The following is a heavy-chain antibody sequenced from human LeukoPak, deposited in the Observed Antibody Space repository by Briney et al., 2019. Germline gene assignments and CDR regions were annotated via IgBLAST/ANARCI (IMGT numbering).Heavy chain of an antibody. V-gene: IGHV1-69*04. Sequence: VASVKVSCKASGGTFSSYAISWVRQAPGQGLEWMGRIIPILGIANYAQKFQGRATITADKSTSTAYMELSSLRSEDTAVYYCASPSLKCSGGWTPPDYYYGMDVWGQGTTVTVSS. CDR3: ASPSLKCSGGWTPPDYYYGMDV. J-gene: IGHJ6*02. D-gene: IGHD6-19*01. CDR1: GGTFSSYA. CDR2: IIPILGIA.